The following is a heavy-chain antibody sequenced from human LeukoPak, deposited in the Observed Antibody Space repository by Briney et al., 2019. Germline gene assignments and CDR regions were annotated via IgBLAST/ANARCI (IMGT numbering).Heavy chain of an antibody. CDR1: GYTFTGYY. V-gene: IGHV1-2*02. CDR2: INPNSGGT. J-gene: IGHJ4*02. Sequence: GASVKVSCKASGYTFTGYYMHWVRQAPGQGLEWMGWINPNSGGTNYAQKFQGRVTMTRDTSISTAYMELSRLRSDDTAVYYCARRFSSGWYQSLDYWGQGTLVTVSS. CDR3: ARRFSSGWYQSLDY. D-gene: IGHD6-19*01.